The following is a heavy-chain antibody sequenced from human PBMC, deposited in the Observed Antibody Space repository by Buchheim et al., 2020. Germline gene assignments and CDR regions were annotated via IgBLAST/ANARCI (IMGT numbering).Heavy chain of an antibody. D-gene: IGHD5-24*01. CDR2: IYYSGGT. J-gene: IGHJ4*02. CDR3: ARDFGRRATTDY. CDR1: GGPISSYY. Sequence: QVQLQESGPGLVKPSETLSLTCTVSGGPISSYYWSWIRQPPGKGLEWIGYIYYSGGTNYNPSLKSRATISVDTSKNQFSLKLSSVTAADTAVYYCARDFGRRATTDYWGQGTL. V-gene: IGHV4-59*01.